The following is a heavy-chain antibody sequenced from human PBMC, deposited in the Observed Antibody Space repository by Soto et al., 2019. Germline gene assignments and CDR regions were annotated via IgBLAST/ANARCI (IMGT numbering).Heavy chain of an antibody. CDR1: GFTFSNAW. Sequence: GGSLRLSCAASGFTFSNAWMSWVRQAPGKGLEWVGRIKSKTDGGTTDYAAPVKGRFTISRDDSKNTLYLQMNSLKTEDTAVYYCTGGSGSYSLYFQHWGQGTLVTVSS. J-gene: IGHJ1*01. D-gene: IGHD3-10*01. CDR2: IKSKTDGGTT. V-gene: IGHV3-15*01. CDR3: TGGSGSYSLYFQH.